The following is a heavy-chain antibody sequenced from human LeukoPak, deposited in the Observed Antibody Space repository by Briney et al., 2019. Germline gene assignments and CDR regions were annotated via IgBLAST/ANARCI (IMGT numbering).Heavy chain of an antibody. CDR1: GAFVSPYY. V-gene: IGHV4-4*07. J-gene: IGHJ5*02. CDR2: IYTTGST. D-gene: IGHD2-2*01. CDR3: ARISRDIVVVPAATNGWFDP. Sequence: PSETLSLTCTVSGAFVSPYYWSWIRQPAGKGLEWIGRIYTTGSTNYNPSLKSRVTMSLDTSKNQFSLKLSSVTAADTAVYYCARISRDIVVVPAATNGWFDPWGQGTLVTVSS.